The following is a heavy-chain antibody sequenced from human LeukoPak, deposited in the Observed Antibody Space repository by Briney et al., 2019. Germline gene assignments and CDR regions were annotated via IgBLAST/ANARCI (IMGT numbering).Heavy chain of an antibody. CDR2: LNSAGSTP. V-gene: IGHV3-74*01. Sequence: HPRRSLRLSFAASGFTFSSYWMHLVRHAPCQRLVLVSRLNSAGSTPSYADSVKGRFTISRDNAKNTLYLQMNSLRAEDTAVYYCARGQNGRYCSSTSCSPKTNWFDPWGQGTLVTVSS. CDR3: ARGQNGRYCSSTSCSPKTNWFDP. D-gene: IGHD2-2*01. CDR1: GFTFSSYW. J-gene: IGHJ5*02.